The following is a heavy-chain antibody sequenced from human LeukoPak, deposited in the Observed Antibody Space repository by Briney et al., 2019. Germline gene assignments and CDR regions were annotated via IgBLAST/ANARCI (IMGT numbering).Heavy chain of an antibody. Sequence: GGSLRLSCAASGFTFSSYWMSWVRQAPGKGLEWVANIKQDGSEKYYVDSVKGRFTISRDNAKNSLYLQMNSLRAEDTAVYYCAKDSYSSGSLYYYYGMDVWGQGTTVTVSS. D-gene: IGHD6-25*01. CDR3: AKDSYSSGSLYYYYGMDV. CDR2: IKQDGSEK. V-gene: IGHV3-7*01. CDR1: GFTFSSYW. J-gene: IGHJ6*02.